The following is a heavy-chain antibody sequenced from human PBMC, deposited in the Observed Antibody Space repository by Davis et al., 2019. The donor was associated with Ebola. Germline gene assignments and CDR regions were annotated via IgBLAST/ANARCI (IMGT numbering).Heavy chain of an antibody. CDR2: ISYDGSNK. CDR1: GFTFSSYA. Sequence: PGGSLRLSCAASGFTFSSYAMHWVRQAPGKGLEWVAVISYDGSNKYYADSVKGRFTISRDNSKNTLYLQMNSLRAEDTAVYYCARALGLRLGPLFGYWGQGTLVTVSS. V-gene: IGHV3-30*14. CDR3: ARALGLRLGPLFGY. D-gene: IGHD3-16*01. J-gene: IGHJ4*02.